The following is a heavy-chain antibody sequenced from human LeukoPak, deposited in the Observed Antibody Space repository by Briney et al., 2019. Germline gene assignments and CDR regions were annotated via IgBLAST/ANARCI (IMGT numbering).Heavy chain of an antibody. CDR3: ERHSDY. V-gene: IGHV3-48*01. CDR2: ISGSSSTI. CDR1: GFTFSTYS. J-gene: IGHJ4*02. Sequence: GGSLRLSCAASGFTFSTYSMNWVRQAPGKGLEWVSYISGSSSTIYYADCVKGRFTISRDNAKNPLYLQMNSLRAEDTAVYYCERHSDYWGQGTLVTVSS.